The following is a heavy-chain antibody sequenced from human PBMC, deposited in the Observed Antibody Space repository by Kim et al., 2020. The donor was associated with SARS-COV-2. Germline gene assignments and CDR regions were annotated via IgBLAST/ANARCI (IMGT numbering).Heavy chain of an antibody. V-gene: IGHV3-21*01. J-gene: IGHJ5*02. CDR1: GFTFSSYS. D-gene: IGHD1-1*01. CDR2: ISSSSSYI. Sequence: GGSLRLSCAASGFTFSSYSMNWVRRAPGKGLEWVSSISSSSSYIYYADSVKGRFTISRDNAKNSLYLQMNSPRAEDTAVYYCARDGVTGTTGWFDPWGQGTLVTVSS. CDR3: ARDGVTGTTGWFDP.